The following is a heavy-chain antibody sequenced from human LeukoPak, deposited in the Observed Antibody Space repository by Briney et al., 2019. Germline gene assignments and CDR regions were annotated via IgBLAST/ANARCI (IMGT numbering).Heavy chain of an antibody. D-gene: IGHD4-17*01. CDR1: GGSISSGGYY. CDR3: ARDPGDYGYWYFDL. J-gene: IGHJ2*01. V-gene: IGHV4-31*03. CDR2: IYYSGST. Sequence: TLSLTFTVSGGSISSGGYYWSWIRQHPGKGLEWIGYIYYSGSTYYNPSLKSRVTISVDTSKNQFSLKLSSVTAADTAVYYCARDPGDYGYWYFDLWGRGTLVTVSS.